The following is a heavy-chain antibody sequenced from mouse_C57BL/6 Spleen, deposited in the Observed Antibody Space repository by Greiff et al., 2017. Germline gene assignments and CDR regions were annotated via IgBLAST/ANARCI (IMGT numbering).Heavy chain of an antibody. D-gene: IGHD2-3*01. J-gene: IGHJ1*03. V-gene: IGHV1-53*01. CDR2: INPSNGGT. Sequence: QVQLQQSGTELVKPGASVKLSCKASGYTFTSYWMHWVKQRPGQGLEWIGNINPSNGGTNYNEKFKSKATLTVDKSSSTAYMQLSSLTSEDSAVYYCARSSYDGHYGWYFDVWGTGTTVTVSS. CDR3: ARSSYDGHYGWYFDV. CDR1: GYTFTSYW.